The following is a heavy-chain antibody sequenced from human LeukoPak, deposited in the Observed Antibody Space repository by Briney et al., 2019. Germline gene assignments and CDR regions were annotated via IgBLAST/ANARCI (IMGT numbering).Heavy chain of an antibody. CDR2: ISYDGSNE. CDR1: GFTFSNYG. D-gene: IGHD5-18*01. CDR3: ARRGIQLWPHDDY. V-gene: IGHV3-30*03. Sequence: GRSLRLSCAASGFTFSNYGMHWVRQAPGKGLEWVAVISYDGSNEYYADSVKGRFTISRDNAKNSLYLQMNSLRAEDTAVYYCARRGIQLWPHDDYWGQGTLVTVSS. J-gene: IGHJ4*02.